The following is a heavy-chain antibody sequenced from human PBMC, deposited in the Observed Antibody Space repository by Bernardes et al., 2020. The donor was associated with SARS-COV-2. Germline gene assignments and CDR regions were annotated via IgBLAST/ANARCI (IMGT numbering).Heavy chain of an antibody. Sequence: SETLSLTCTVSGGSISSYYWSWIRQPPGKGLEWIGYIYYSGSTNYNPSLKSRVTISVDTSKNQFSLKLSSVTAADTAVYYCARVHYGDYENWYFDLWGRGTLVTVSS. D-gene: IGHD4-17*01. CDR3: ARVHYGDYENWYFDL. CDR2: IYYSGST. J-gene: IGHJ2*01. V-gene: IGHV4-59*01. CDR1: GGSISSYY.